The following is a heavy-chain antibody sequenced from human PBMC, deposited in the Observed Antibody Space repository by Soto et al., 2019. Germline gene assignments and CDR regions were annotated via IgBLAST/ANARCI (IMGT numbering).Heavy chain of an antibody. CDR3: VILALGKFDY. J-gene: IGHJ4*02. D-gene: IGHD1-26*01. Sequence: SETLSLTCVVSGDSISSSKWWSWVRQPPGKGLEWIGEIYHSGSTNYNPSLKSRVIISVDKSKNQFSLKLSSVTDADTAVYYCVILALGKFDYWGQGNLVTVSS. CDR2: IYHSGST. CDR1: GDSISSSKW. V-gene: IGHV4-4*02.